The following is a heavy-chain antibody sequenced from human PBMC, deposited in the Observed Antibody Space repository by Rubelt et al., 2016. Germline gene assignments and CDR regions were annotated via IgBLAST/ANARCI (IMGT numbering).Heavy chain of an antibody. V-gene: IGHV4-59*01. D-gene: IGHD3-22*01. Sequence: QLQLQESGPGLVKPSGTLSLTCTVSGDSIRSYYWSWIRQPPGKGLEWLGYIFYSGSTNYNPSLKSRVTISVDTSQNQFSLTVSALSAGETAVDYCARGRDDGSDYYYVYWGQGTLVTVSS. CDR3: ARGRDDGSDYYYVY. CDR2: IFYSGST. J-gene: IGHJ4*02. CDR1: GDSIRSYY.